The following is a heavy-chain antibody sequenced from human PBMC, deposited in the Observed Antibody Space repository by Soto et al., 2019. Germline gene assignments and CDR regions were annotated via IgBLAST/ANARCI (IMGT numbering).Heavy chain of an antibody. V-gene: IGHV1-2*02. Sequence: GASVKVSCKASGYTFTGYYMHWVRQAPGQGLEWMGWINPNSGGTNYAQKFQGRVTMIRDTSISTAYMELSRLRSDDTAVYYCARDRSIAAAGTVGGWFDPWGQGTLVTVSS. J-gene: IGHJ5*02. CDR1: GYTFTGYY. CDR2: INPNSGGT. D-gene: IGHD6-13*01. CDR3: ARDRSIAAAGTVGGWFDP.